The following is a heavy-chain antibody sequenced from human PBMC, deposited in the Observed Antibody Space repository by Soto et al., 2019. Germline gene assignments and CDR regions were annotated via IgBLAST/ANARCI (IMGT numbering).Heavy chain of an antibody. Sequence: QVQLVQSGAEVKKPGSSVKVSCKAPGGTFSSYAISWVRQAPGQGLEWMGGIIPIFGTANDAQKFQGRVTITADESTSTVXXELSSLRSEDTAVYXXXRSQGGSTSLDIYYYYYYGMDVWGQGTTVTVSS. CDR3: XRSQGGSTSLDIYYYYYYGMDV. CDR1: GGTFSSYA. V-gene: IGHV1-69*01. D-gene: IGHD2-2*01. CDR2: IIPIFGTA. J-gene: IGHJ6*02.